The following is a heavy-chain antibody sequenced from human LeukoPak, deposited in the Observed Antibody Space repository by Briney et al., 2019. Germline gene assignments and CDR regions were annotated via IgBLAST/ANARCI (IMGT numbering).Heavy chain of an antibody. Sequence: GGSLRLSCAASGFTFSSYWMSWVRQAPGKGLEWVANIKQDGSEKYHVDSVKGRFTISRDNAKNSLYLQMNSLRAEDTAVYYCARKRGYYYGSGSYYLFDYWGQGTLVTVSS. J-gene: IGHJ4*02. CDR3: ARKRGYYYGSGSYYLFDY. V-gene: IGHV3-7*01. CDR1: GFTFSSYW. CDR2: IKQDGSEK. D-gene: IGHD3-10*01.